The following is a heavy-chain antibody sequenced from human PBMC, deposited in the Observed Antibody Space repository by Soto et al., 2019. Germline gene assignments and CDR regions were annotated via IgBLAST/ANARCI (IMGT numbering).Heavy chain of an antibody. CDR1: GFTFSSYA. Sequence: GGSLRLSCAATGFTFSSYAMSWVRQAPGKGLEWVSVISGSGGGTYYADSVKGRFTISRDKSKNTLYLQMNSLRVEDTAVYYCARVGAIAVAGMGLNYYYYGMDVWGQGTTVTVSS. J-gene: IGHJ6*02. CDR2: ISGSGGGT. D-gene: IGHD6-19*01. V-gene: IGHV3-23*01. CDR3: ARVGAIAVAGMGLNYYYYGMDV.